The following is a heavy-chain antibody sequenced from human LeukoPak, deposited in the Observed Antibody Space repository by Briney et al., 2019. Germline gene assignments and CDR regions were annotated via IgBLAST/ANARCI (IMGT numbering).Heavy chain of an antibody. Sequence: PGGSLRLSCAASGLTFSTYSMNWVRQAPGKGLEWVSYISSHSRTIYYADSVKGRFTISRDNAKNSLFLQMDSLRAEDTAVYYCAGLLRDILPFFDYWGQGTLVTVSS. CDR3: AGLLRDILPFFDY. CDR2: ISSHSRTI. CDR1: GLTFSTYS. J-gene: IGHJ4*02. V-gene: IGHV3-48*01.